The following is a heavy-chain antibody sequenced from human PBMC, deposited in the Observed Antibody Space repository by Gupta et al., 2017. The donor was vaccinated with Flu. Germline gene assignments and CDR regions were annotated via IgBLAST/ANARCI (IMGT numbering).Heavy chain of an antibody. Sequence: SGFTFSAFGMRWGRQAPGKGLEWVSTISGGTTSYADYVKGRFTISRDTSKNALFRQLNSLRAEDTAIYYCIKDAGYGEYAFWGQGTLVTVSS. CDR3: IKDAGYGEYAF. D-gene: IGHD2-21*01. V-gene: IGHV3-23*01. CDR2: ISGGTT. CDR1: GFTFSAFG. J-gene: IGHJ1*01.